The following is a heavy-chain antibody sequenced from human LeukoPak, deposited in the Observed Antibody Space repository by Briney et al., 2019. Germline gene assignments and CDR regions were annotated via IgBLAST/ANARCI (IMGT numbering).Heavy chain of an antibody. CDR2: ISSSGHYT. Sequence: PGGSLRLSCAASGFTFSDYYMSWIRQAPGEGLEWVSYISSSGHYTNYADSVKGRFTISRDNAKNSLYLQMNSLRAEDTAVYYCARLPLTAREHFDYWGQGTLVTVSS. CDR1: GFTFSDYY. CDR3: ARLPLTAREHFDY. D-gene: IGHD1-1*01. J-gene: IGHJ4*02. V-gene: IGHV3-11*03.